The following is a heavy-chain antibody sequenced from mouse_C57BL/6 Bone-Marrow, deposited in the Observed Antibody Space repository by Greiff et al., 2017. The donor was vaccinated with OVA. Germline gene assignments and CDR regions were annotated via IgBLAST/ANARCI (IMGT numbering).Heavy chain of an antibody. V-gene: IGHV14-2*01. D-gene: IGHD1-1*01. CDR2: IDPEDGET. CDR1: GFNIKDYY. CDR3: ARREATVVATGDY. J-gene: IGHJ2*01. Sequence: EVKLMESGAELVKPGASVKLSCTASGFNIKDYYMHWVKQRTEPGLEWIGRIDPEDGETKYAPKFQGKATITADTSSNTAYLQLSSLTSEDTAVYYCARREATVVATGDYWGQGTTLTVSS.